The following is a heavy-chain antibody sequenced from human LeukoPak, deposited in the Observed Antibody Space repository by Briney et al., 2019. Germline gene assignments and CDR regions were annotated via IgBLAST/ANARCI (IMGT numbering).Heavy chain of an antibody. Sequence: PGGSLRLSCAASGFTFSDYYMGWIRQAPGKGLEWVSYISSSGSTIYYADSVKGRFTISRDNAKNSLYLQMNSLRAEDTAVYYCARDRSQVAPWYFDYWGQGTLVTVSS. V-gene: IGHV3-11*01. CDR1: GFTFSDYY. J-gene: IGHJ4*02. CDR3: ARDRSQVAPWYFDY. D-gene: IGHD2-15*01. CDR2: ISSSGSTI.